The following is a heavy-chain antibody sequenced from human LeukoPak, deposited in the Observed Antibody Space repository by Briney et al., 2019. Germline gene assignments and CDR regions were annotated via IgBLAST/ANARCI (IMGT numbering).Heavy chain of an antibody. CDR3: AAGDSSGYCYDY. CDR1: GGSISSRSYY. V-gene: IGHV4-39*01. J-gene: IGHJ4*02. D-gene: IGHD3-22*01. Sequence: PSETLSLTCTVSGGSISSRSYYWGWIRQPPGKGLEWIGSIYYSGSTYYNPSLKSRVTIPVDTSKNQFSLKLSSVTAADTAVYYCAAGDSSGYCYDYWGQGTLVTVSS. CDR2: IYYSGST.